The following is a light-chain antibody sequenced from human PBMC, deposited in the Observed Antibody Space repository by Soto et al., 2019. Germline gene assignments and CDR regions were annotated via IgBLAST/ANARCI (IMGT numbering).Light chain of an antibody. Sequence: EIVMTQSPATLSVSPGERATLSCRASQSVSSNLAWYQQKPGQAPRLLIYSASTRATGIPARFSGSGSGTEFTLTISSLQSEDFAVYYCQQYKNWPPLTFGGGTKVEI. J-gene: IGKJ4*01. CDR1: QSVSSN. CDR2: SAS. CDR3: QQYKNWPPLT. V-gene: IGKV3-15*01.